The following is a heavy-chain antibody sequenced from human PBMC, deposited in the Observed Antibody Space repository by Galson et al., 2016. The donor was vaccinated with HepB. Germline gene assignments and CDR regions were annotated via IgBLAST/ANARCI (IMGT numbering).Heavy chain of an antibody. CDR2: ISIYNGNT. CDR3: ARDVVGTTARPYYFDH. V-gene: IGHV1-18*04. Sequence: SVKVSCKASGYTFSDYGFNWVRQAPGQGLEWMGWISIYNGNTNYAQKVQGRVAMTTDTYTTTVYMELRSLTPDDTAVYFCARDVVGTTARPYYFDHWGQGTLVTVSS. CDR1: GYTFSDYG. J-gene: IGHJ4*02. D-gene: IGHD2-21*02.